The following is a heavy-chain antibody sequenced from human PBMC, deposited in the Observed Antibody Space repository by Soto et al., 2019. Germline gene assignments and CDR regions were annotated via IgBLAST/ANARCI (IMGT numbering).Heavy chain of an antibody. CDR1: GFTFTSYG. CDR2: ISAYNGHK. Sequence: QVQLVQSGAEVKKTGASVKVSCKASGFTFTSYGFSWVRQAPGQGLEWMGWISAYNGHKNYAQKFQDRVTLTTDTSTSTVYMELRSLISDDTAVYYCARWQDSSYWPPSVDFWGQGTLVTVSS. J-gene: IGHJ4*02. CDR3: ARWQDSSYWPPSVDF. V-gene: IGHV1-18*01. D-gene: IGHD6-6*01.